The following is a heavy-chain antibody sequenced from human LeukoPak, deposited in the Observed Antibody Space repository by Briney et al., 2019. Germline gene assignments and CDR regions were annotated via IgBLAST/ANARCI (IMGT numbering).Heavy chain of an antibody. D-gene: IGHD2-2*01. CDR3: ARMGDCSSTSCYPSFYYYYYMDV. CDR2: IYYSGST. CDR1: GDSISSGGYY. J-gene: IGHJ6*03. Sequence: SETLSLTCTVSGDSISSGGYYWSWIRQPPGKGLERIGYIYYSGSTYYNPSLKSRVTISVDTSKNQFSLKLSSVTAADTAVYYCARMGDCSSTSCYPSFYYYYYMDVWGKGTTVTVSS. V-gene: IGHV4-30-4*08.